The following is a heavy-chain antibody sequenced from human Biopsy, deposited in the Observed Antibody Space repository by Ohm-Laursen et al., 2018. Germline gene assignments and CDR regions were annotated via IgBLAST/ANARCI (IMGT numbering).Heavy chain of an antibody. D-gene: IGHD6-19*01. V-gene: IGHV4-59*08. CDR2: ISYSGNT. Sequence: TLSLTCTVSSGSISSYYWSWIRQPPGKGLEWIGYISYSGNTSYNTSLKSRVTMSVDTSKNQFSLKGYSVTAADTAIYYLASTTMDTSGWYGNYFDSWGQGALVTVSS. CDR1: SGSISSYY. J-gene: IGHJ4*02. CDR3: ASTTMDTSGWYGNYFDS.